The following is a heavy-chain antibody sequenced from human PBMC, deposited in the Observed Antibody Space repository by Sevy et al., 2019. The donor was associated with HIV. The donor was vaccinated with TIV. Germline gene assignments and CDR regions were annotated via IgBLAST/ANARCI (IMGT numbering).Heavy chain of an antibody. V-gene: IGHV3-15*01. Sequence: GGFLRLSCAASGFTFSNAWMSWVRQAPGKGLEWLGRIKSKTDGGTTDYAAPVKGRFTISRDDSKNTLYLQMNSLKTEDTAVYYCTAEQEVATRVRPSYYYYYGMDVWGQGTTVTVSS. CDR1: GFTFSNAW. J-gene: IGHJ6*02. CDR3: TAEQEVATRVRPSYYYYYGMDV. CDR2: IKSKTDGGTT. D-gene: IGHD2-15*01.